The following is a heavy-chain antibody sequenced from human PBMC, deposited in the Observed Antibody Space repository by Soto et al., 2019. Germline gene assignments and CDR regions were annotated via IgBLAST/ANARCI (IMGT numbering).Heavy chain of an antibody. J-gene: IGHJ5*02. CDR2: TYYSGST. D-gene: IGHD3-10*01. CDR3: ARDRLYGSGEVYNWFDP. CDR1: GGSISSYY. V-gene: IGHV4-59*01. Sequence: PSETLSLTCTVSGGSISSYYWSWIRQSPGKGLEWIGYTYYSGSTNYNPSLKSRVTISVDTSKTQFSLKLSSVTAADTAVYYCARDRLYGSGEVYNWFDPWGQGTLVTVSS.